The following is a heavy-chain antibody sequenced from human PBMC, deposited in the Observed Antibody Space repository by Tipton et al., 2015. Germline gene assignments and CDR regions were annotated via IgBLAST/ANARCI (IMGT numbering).Heavy chain of an antibody. V-gene: IGHV4-38-2*02. Sequence: TLSLTCDVSGYSISSGYFWHWVRQSPGKGLEWLGCVYFSGNTYHNPSLKSRVTISLDTSKKQFSLSLTSVTAADSAVYYCARDGSDSEGYYYYGVDVWGQGITVIVSS. CDR1: GYSISSGYF. J-gene: IGHJ6*02. D-gene: IGHD3-3*01. CDR3: ARDGSDSEGYYYYGVDV. CDR2: VYFSGNT.